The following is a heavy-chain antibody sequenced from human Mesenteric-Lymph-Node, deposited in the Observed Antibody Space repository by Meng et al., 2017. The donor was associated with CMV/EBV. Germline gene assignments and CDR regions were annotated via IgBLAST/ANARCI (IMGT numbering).Heavy chain of an antibody. CDR2: ISYDGSSI. Sequence: GGSLRLSCAAPGYIYTDFGVHWVRQATGKGLEWVALISYDGSSIYYADSLKGRFAISRDNSKDTLYLQMNSLRAEDTAVYYCARDTFRSSYYTAGYWGQGTLVTVSS. V-gene: IGHV3-30*19. CDR1: GYIYTDFG. D-gene: IGHD1-26*01. CDR3: ARDTFRSSYYTAGY. J-gene: IGHJ4*02.